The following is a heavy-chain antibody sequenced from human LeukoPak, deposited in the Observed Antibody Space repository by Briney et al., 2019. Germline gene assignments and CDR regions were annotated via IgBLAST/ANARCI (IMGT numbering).Heavy chain of an antibody. V-gene: IGHV4-59*01. CDR2: IYYSGST. CDR1: GGSISSYY. J-gene: IGHJ4*02. Sequence: SETLSLTCTVSGGSISSYYWSWIRQPPGKGLEWIGYIYYSGSTDSNPSLKSRVTISVDTSKNQFSLKLRSVTAADTAVYYCARRPRNDILTGTPFNYWGQGILVTVSS. D-gene: IGHD3-9*01. CDR3: ARRPRNDILTGTPFNY.